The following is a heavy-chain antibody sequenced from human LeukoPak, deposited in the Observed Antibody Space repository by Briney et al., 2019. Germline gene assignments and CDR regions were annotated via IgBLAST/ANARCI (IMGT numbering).Heavy chain of an antibody. CDR2: ISPSSSSI. Sequence: GGSLRLSCTASGFTFSSYGMNRVRQAPGKGLEWVSYISPSSSSIYYADSGKGRFTISRDNAKNSLYLQMNSLRAEDTAVYYCAREHTPYGSGCTAACWGQGTLVTVSS. CDR1: GFTFSSYG. CDR3: AREHTPYGSGCTAAC. J-gene: IGHJ4*02. V-gene: IGHV3-48*01. D-gene: IGHD6-19*01.